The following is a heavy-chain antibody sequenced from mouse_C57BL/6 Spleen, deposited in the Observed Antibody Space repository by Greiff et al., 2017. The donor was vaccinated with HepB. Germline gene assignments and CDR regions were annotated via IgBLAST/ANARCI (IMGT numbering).Heavy chain of an antibody. J-gene: IGHJ2*01. CDR2: ISNGGGST. Sequence: EVKLVESGGGLVQPGGSLKLSCAASGFTFSDYYMYWVRQTPEKRLEWVAYISNGGGSTYYPDTVKGRFTISRDNAKNTLYLQMSRLKSEDTAMYYCARRANSYFDYWGQGTTLTVSS. D-gene: IGHD4-1*01. CDR3: ARRANSYFDY. V-gene: IGHV5-12*01. CDR1: GFTFSDYY.